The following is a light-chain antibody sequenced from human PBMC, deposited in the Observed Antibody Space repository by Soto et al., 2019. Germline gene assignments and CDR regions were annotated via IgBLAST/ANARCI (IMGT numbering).Light chain of an antibody. J-gene: IGKJ1*01. CDR2: GAS. CDR1: QSVSSN. Sequence: EIVMTQSPATLSVSPGERATLSFRASQSVSSNLAWYQQKPGQAPRLIIYGASTRATGIPARFSGSGSGTEFTLTISSLQSEDSAVYYCHQYNNWWTFGQGTKVDI. V-gene: IGKV3-15*01. CDR3: HQYNNWWT.